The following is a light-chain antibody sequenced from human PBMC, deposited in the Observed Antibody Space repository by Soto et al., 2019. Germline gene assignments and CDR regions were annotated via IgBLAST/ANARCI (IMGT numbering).Light chain of an antibody. V-gene: IGKV3-11*01. CDR1: QSVSSH. Sequence: EIVLTQSPASLSLSPGERATLSCRASQSVSSHLAWFQQRPGQAPRLHIYGASSRATGIPARFGGSGSGTNFTLTISSLEPEDFAVYYCQQRSNWPPVLTFGGGTKVEIK. CDR3: QQRSNWPPVLT. J-gene: IGKJ4*01. CDR2: GAS.